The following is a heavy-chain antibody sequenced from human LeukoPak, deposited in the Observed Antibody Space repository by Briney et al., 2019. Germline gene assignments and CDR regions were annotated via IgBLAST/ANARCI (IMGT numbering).Heavy chain of an antibody. CDR2: IYSGGST. CDR3: ARGYCSSTSCYNYYYGMDV. D-gene: IGHD2-2*02. V-gene: IGHV3-53*04. J-gene: IGHJ6*02. CDR1: GFTFSSYA. Sequence: PGGSLRLSCAASGFTFSSYAMSWVRQAPGKGLEWVSVIYSGGSTYYADSVKGRFTISRHNSKNTLYLQMNSLRAEDTAVYYCARGYCSSTSCYNYYYGMDVWGQGTTVTVSS.